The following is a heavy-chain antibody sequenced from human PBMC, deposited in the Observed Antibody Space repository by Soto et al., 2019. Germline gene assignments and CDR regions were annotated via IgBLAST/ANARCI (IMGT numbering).Heavy chain of an antibody. D-gene: IGHD1-26*01. CDR1: GFTFSSYE. J-gene: IGHJ3*02. V-gene: IGHV3-48*03. Sequence: GGSLRLSCAASGFTFSSYEMNWVRQAPGKGLEWVSYISSSGSTIYYADSVKGRFTISRDNAKNSLYLQMNSLRAEDTAVYYCARPLVGADAFDIWGQGTMVTVSS. CDR2: ISSSGSTI. CDR3: ARPLVGADAFDI.